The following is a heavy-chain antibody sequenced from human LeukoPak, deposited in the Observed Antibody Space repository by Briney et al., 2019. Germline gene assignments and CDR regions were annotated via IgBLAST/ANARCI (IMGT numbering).Heavy chain of an antibody. D-gene: IGHD3-10*01. CDR2: IYTSERT. CDR3: ARDLPNYYDSELVRFDP. CDR1: VGSISVYY. V-gene: IGHV4-4*07. J-gene: IGHJ5*02. Sequence: SETLSLTCTVPVGSISVYYWSGIRQPDGRRLEWVGRIYTSERTNYNPSLRSRVTMSVDTSKPQSSLKPSSVTAAATAVYYSARDLPNYYDSELVRFDPWGQGTLVTVSS.